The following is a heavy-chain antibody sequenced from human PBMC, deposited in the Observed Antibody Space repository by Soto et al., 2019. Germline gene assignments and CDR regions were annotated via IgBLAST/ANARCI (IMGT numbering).Heavy chain of an antibody. CDR3: AAAYCGGDCYDYYFDY. CDR1: GGSISSYY. J-gene: IGHJ4*02. D-gene: IGHD2-21*02. Sequence: QVQLQESGPGLVKPSETLSLTCTVSGGSISSYYWSWIRQPPGKGLEWIGYIYYSGSTNYNPSLRSRFTISGGTSKNPFSLKLSSVTAADTAVYYCAAAYCGGDCYDYYFDYWGQGTLVTVSS. CDR2: IYYSGST. V-gene: IGHV4-59*01.